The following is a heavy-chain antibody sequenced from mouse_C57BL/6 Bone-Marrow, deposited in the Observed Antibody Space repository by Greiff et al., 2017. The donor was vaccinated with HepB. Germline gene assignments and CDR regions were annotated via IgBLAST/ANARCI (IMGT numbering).Heavy chain of an antibody. V-gene: IGHV1-59*01. J-gene: IGHJ4*01. CDR1: GYTFTSYW. D-gene: IGHD1-2*01. CDR3: ARFLTTVGAMDY. Sequence: QVQLKQPGAELVRPGTSVKLSCKASGYTFTSYWMHWVKQRPGQGLEWIGVIDPSDSYTNYNQKFKGKATLTVDTSSSTAYMQLSSLTSEDSADYYCARFLTTVGAMDYWGQGTSVTVSS. CDR2: IDPSDSYT.